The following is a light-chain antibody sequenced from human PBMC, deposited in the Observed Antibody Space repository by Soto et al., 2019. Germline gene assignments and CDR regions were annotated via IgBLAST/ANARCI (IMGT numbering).Light chain of an antibody. J-gene: IGLJ3*02. CDR3: QVWDFSSDRWV. Sequence: QSVLTQPRSVSGSPGQSVTISCTGTSSDVGGYNYVSWYQEQPGKAPKLMIYDVSKRPSGVPDRFSGSKSGNTASLTISGVEATDEADFYCQVWDFSSDRWVFGGGTKLTVL. CDR2: DVS. V-gene: IGLV2-11*01. CDR1: SSDVGGYNY.